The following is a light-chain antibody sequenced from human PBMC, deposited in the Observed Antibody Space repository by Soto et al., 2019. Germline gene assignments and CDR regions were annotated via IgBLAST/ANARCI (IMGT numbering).Light chain of an antibody. CDR3: QQYNLYPIT. CDR2: AAS. CDR1: QAISGH. Sequence: DIQMTQSPSSLSASVGDRVTITCRASQAISGHLAWYQQKPGKAPKSLIYAASNLPSGVPSRFSGRESGTNFTLTISSLQPEDFATYYCQQYNLYPITFGQGTRLEI. J-gene: IGKJ5*01. V-gene: IGKV1D-16*01.